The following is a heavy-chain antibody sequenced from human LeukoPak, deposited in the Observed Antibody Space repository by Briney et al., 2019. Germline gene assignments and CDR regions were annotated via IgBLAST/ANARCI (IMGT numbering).Heavy chain of an antibody. CDR1: GFTFSTYS. CDR2: ISSSARTI. D-gene: IGHD1-26*01. V-gene: IGHV3-48*04. J-gene: IGHJ4*02. CDR3: ARNEGSF. Sequence: PGGSLRLSCVASGFTFSTYSMNWVRQAPGKGLEWLSYISSSARTIYYADSVKGRFTISRDNAKNSLYLQMDSLRAEETAVYYCARNEGSFWGQGTLVTVSS.